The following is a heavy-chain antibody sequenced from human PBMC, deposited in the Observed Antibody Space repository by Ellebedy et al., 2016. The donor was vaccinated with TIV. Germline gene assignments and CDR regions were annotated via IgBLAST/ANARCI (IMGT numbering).Heavy chain of an antibody. Sequence: SETLSLTCAVYGGSFSGYCWSWVRQPPGKGLEWIGEVNQSGRTNYHPSLKSRVTISVDTSKNQFSLRLSSVTAADTAVYYCAEGRSGWYYFDYWGQGTLVTVSS. V-gene: IGHV4-34*01. J-gene: IGHJ4*02. CDR3: AEGRSGWYYFDY. D-gene: IGHD6-19*01. CDR2: VNQSGRT. CDR1: GGSFSGYC.